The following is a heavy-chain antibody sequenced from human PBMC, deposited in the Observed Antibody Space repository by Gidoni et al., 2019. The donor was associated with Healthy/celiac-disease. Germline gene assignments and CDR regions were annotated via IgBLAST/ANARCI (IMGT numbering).Heavy chain of an antibody. CDR2: INHSGST. CDR3: ARRIAVAGTKAFDI. V-gene: IGHV4-34*01. Sequence: QVQLQQWGAGLLKPSETLSLTCAVYGGSFSGYYWSWIRQPPGKGLEWIGEINHSGSTNYNPSLKSRVTISVDTSKNQFSLKLSSVTAADTAVYYCARRIAVAGTKAFDIWGQGTMVTVSS. CDR1: GGSFSGYY. J-gene: IGHJ3*02. D-gene: IGHD6-19*01.